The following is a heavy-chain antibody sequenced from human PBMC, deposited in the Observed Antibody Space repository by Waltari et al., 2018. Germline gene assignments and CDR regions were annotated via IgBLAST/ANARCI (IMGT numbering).Heavy chain of an antibody. Sequence: QLQLQESGSGLVKPSQTLSLTCAVSGGSISRGGYSWSWIRQPPGKGLEWIGYIYHSGSTYYNPSLKSRVTISVDRSKNQFSLKLSSVTAADTAVYYCAGGRYGDYAAAFDIWGQGTMVTVSS. D-gene: IGHD4-17*01. J-gene: IGHJ3*02. V-gene: IGHV4-30-2*01. CDR1: GGSISRGGYS. CDR3: AGGRYGDYAAAFDI. CDR2: IYHSGST.